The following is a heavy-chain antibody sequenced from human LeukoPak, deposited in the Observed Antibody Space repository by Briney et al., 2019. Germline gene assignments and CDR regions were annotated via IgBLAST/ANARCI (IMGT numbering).Heavy chain of an antibody. CDR1: GFTFSSYA. D-gene: IGHD3-9*01. V-gene: IGHV3-23*01. Sequence: PGGSLRLSCAASGFTFSSYAMSWVRQAPGKGLEWVSAISGTGGSTYYADSVKGRFTISRDNSKNTLYLQMNSLRAEDTAVYFCARTYDILTGYSNLFDYWGQGTLVTVSS. J-gene: IGHJ4*02. CDR2: ISGTGGST. CDR3: ARTYDILTGYSNLFDY.